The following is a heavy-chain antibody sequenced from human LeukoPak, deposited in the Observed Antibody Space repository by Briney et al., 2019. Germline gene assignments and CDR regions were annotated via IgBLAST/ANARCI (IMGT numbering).Heavy chain of an antibody. J-gene: IGHJ4*02. CDR1: GFTFSSYA. Sequence: GGSLRLSCAASGFTFSSYAMHWVRQAPGKGLEWVAVISYDGSNKYYADSVKGRFTISRYNSKNTLYLQMNSLRAEDTAVYYCARESSYFDYWGQGTLVTVSS. CDR2: ISYDGSNK. D-gene: IGHD6-13*01. V-gene: IGHV3-30-3*01. CDR3: ARESSYFDY.